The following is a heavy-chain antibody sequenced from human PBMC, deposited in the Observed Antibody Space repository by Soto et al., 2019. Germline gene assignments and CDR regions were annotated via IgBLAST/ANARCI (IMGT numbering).Heavy chain of an antibody. CDR1: GFTFSSYW. CDR2: INSDGSST. J-gene: IGHJ6*02. CDR3: ARGRYYDFWSGYYDYYYYGMDV. Sequence: GSLRLSCAASGFTFSSYWMHWVRQAPGKGLVWVSRINSDGSSTSYADSVKGRFTISRDNAKNTLYLQMNSLRAEDTAVYYCARGRYYDFWSGYYDYYYYGMDVWGQGTTVTVSS. V-gene: IGHV3-74*01. D-gene: IGHD3-3*01.